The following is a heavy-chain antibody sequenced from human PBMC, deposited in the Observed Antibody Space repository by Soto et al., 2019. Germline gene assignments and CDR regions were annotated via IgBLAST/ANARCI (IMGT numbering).Heavy chain of an antibody. CDR3: ARDRAIISAPTKEYVFEI. D-gene: IGHD5-12*01. CDR2: IYHSGTA. J-gene: IGHJ3*02. V-gene: IGHV4-59*01. Sequence: SETLSLTCTVSGGSMNYYYWSWIRQPPGKGLEWIGYIYHSGTADYNPSLKSRVTLSVDTAKSQSSLKMSSVTTADTAVYYCARDRAIISAPTKEYVFEIWGQGTMVTVSS. CDR1: GGSMNYYY.